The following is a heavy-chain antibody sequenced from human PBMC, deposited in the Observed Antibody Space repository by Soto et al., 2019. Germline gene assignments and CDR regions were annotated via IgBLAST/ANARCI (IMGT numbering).Heavy chain of an antibody. Sequence: QVQLVQSGAEVKKPGASVKVSCKASGYTFTDHAILWVRQAPGQGLEWMGWISTGNGNTKYSQNFQGRVTITSDTSAGTAYMELSSLRFEDTAVYYCAKACRMWIPDFWGQGTLVTVSS. CDR3: AKACRMWIPDF. CDR1: GYTFTDHA. V-gene: IGHV1-3*04. J-gene: IGHJ4*02. CDR2: ISTGNGNT. D-gene: IGHD5-18*01.